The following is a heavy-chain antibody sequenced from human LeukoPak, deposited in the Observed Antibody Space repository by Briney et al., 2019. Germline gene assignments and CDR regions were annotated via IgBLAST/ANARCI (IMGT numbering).Heavy chain of an antibody. CDR2: IYSGGST. CDR1: GFTFSSYW. V-gene: IGHV3-66*01. J-gene: IGHJ4*02. Sequence: PGGSLRLSCAASGFTFSSYWMSWVRQAPGKGLEWVSVIYSGGSTYYADSVKGRFTISRDNSKNTLYLQMNSLRAEDTAVYYCARDRSSLLWFGEFGLWGQGTLVTVSS. CDR3: ARDRSSLLWFGEFGL. D-gene: IGHD3-10*01.